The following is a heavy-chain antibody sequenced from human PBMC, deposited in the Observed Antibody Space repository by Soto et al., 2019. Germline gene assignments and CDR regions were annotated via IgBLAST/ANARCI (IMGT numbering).Heavy chain of an antibody. D-gene: IGHD2-2*01. CDR2: INAGNGNT. CDR3: AADPSTAAPYYYYGMDV. J-gene: IGHJ6*02. CDR1: GYTFTSYA. V-gene: IGHV1-3*01. Sequence: ASVKVSCKASGYTFTSYAMHWVRQAPGQRLEWMGWINAGNGNTKYSQKFQGRVTITRDTSASTAYMELSSLRSEDTAVYYCAADPSTAAPYYYYGMDVWGQGTTVTVSS.